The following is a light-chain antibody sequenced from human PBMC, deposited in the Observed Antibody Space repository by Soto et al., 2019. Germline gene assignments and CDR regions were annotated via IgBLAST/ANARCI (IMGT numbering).Light chain of an antibody. V-gene: IGKV1-5*01. CDR1: QSISGW. CDR2: DTS. Sequence: DIQMTQSPSTLSASVGDIFTITCRASQSISGWLAWYQQKPGRAPKLLIFDTSTLESGVPSRFSGSGSGTEFTLTISNLQPDDFATYYCQQYYSYPRTFGQGTKVDIK. J-gene: IGKJ1*01. CDR3: QQYYSYPRT.